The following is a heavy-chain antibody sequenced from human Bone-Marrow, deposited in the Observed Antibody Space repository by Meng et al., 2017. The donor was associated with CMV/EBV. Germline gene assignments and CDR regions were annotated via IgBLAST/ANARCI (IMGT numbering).Heavy chain of an antibody. V-gene: IGHV3-64*02. CDR2: ISTKGGST. J-gene: IGHJ4*02. CDR3: AKDHGTSWATFDY. CDR1: GFTFSNYG. Sequence: GGSLRLSCAASGFTFSNYGIHWVRQAPGKGLEYVSAISTKGGSTYYADSVKGRFTISRDNPKNTLYLQMNSLRGEDTAVYYCAKDHGTSWATFDYWGQGTLVTVSS. D-gene: IGHD6-13*01.